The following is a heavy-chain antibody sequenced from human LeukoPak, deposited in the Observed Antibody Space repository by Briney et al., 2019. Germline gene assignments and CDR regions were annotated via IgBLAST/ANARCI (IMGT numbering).Heavy chain of an antibody. V-gene: IGHV3-21*01. Sequence: PGGSLRLSCAASGFTFSSYSMNWVRQAPGKGLEWVSSISSSSSYIYYADSVKGRFTISRDNAKNSLYLQMNSLRAEDTAVYYCARGIVVVPARPFDYWGQGTLVTVSS. J-gene: IGHJ4*02. CDR3: ARGIVVVPARPFDY. D-gene: IGHD2-2*01. CDR2: ISSSSSYI. CDR1: GFTFSSYS.